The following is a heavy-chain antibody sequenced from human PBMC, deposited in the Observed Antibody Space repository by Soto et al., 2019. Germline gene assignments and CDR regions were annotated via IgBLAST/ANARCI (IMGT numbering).Heavy chain of an antibody. Sequence: HPGGSLRLSCAASGVTFSGSAMHWVRQASGKGLEWVGRIRSKANSYATAYAASVKGRFTISRDDSKNTAYLQMGSLRAEDMALYYCARRGYGSRWPNVYMDVWGKGTTVTVSS. D-gene: IGHD6-13*01. CDR1: GVTFSGSA. V-gene: IGHV3-73*01. CDR2: IRSKANSYAT. J-gene: IGHJ6*03. CDR3: ARRGYGSRWPNVYMDV.